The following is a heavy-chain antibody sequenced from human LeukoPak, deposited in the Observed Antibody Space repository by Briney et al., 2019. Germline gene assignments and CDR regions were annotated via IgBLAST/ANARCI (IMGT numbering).Heavy chain of an antibody. Sequence: ASVKVSCKASGYTFTSYGISWVRQAPGQGLEWMGWISAYNGNTNYAQKLQGRVTMTTDTSTSTAYMELRSLRSDDTAVYYCARHPEYSSSWYYKSPGAFDIWGQGTMVTVSS. CDR1: GYTFTSYG. J-gene: IGHJ3*02. D-gene: IGHD6-13*01. V-gene: IGHV1-18*01. CDR3: ARHPEYSSSWYYKSPGAFDI. CDR2: ISAYNGNT.